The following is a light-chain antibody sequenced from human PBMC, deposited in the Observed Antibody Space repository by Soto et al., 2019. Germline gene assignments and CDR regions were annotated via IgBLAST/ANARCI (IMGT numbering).Light chain of an antibody. Sequence: AIQLTQTPSSVSASVGDRVTITCRATQDISNTLAWYQHKPGRGPMLLIFDASTLESGVPSRFTGSGSGTHFTLTISSLQPEDFATYFCQQGKSYPRTFGRGTRVEVK. CDR1: QDISNT. CDR2: DAS. J-gene: IGKJ5*01. CDR3: QQGKSYPRT. V-gene: IGKV1-13*02.